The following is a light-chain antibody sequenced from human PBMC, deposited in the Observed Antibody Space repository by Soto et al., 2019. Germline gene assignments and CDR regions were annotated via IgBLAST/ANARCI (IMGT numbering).Light chain of an antibody. CDR1: SSDIGGYNS. J-gene: IGLJ2*01. Sequence: QSVLTQSPSASGSPGQSVTISCTGTSSDIGGYNSVSWYQQHPGKAPKVMIYEVSKRPSGVPDRFSGSKSGNTASLTVSGLQAEDEADYYCSSYAGSNNVVFGGGTKLTVL. CDR3: SSYAGSNNVV. CDR2: EVS. V-gene: IGLV2-8*01.